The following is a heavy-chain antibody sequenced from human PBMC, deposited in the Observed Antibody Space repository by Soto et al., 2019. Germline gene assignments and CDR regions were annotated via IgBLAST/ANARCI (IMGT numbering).Heavy chain of an antibody. CDR1: GGSISSGDYY. J-gene: IGHJ5*02. Sequence: SETLSLTCTVSGGSISSGDYYWSWIRQPPGEGLEWIGYIYYSGSTYYNPSLKSRVTISVDTSKNQFSLKLSSVTAADTAVYYCARVRDSSSWYRPGWFDPWGQGTLVTVSS. D-gene: IGHD6-13*01. CDR2: IYYSGST. V-gene: IGHV4-30-4*01. CDR3: ARVRDSSSWYRPGWFDP.